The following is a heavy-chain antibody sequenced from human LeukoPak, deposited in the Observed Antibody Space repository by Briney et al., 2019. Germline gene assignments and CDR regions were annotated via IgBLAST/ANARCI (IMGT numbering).Heavy chain of an antibody. CDR2: THSSGST. V-gene: IGHV4-39*01. CDR1: GDSISSSTNR. Sequence: SETLSLTCTVSGDSISSSTNRWGWIRQSPGKGLEWIATTHSSGSTAYSPSLKSRVTVSVDTSKNQFSLKLKSVAAADTAVYYCARGGGSTDYYDSSGYFWGQGTLVTVSS. CDR3: ARGGGSTDYYDSSGYF. J-gene: IGHJ4*02. D-gene: IGHD3-22*01.